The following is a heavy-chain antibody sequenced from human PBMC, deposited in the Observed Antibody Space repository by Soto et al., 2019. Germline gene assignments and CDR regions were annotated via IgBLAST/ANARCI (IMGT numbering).Heavy chain of an antibody. J-gene: IGHJ5*02. CDR3: ARRGMVRGVIKWFDP. D-gene: IGHD3-10*01. CDR1: GGSISSSSYY. CDR2: IYYSGST. V-gene: IGHV4-39*01. Sequence: QLQLQESGPGLVKPSETLSLTCTVSGGSISSSSYYWGWIRQPPGKGLEWIGSIYYSGSTYYNPSLKSRVTISVDTSKNQFSLKLSSVTAADTAVYYCARRGMVRGVIKWFDPWGQGTLVTVSS.